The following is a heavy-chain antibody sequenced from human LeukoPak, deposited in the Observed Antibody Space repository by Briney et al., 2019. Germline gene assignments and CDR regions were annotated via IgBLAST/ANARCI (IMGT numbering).Heavy chain of an antibody. Sequence: GGSLRLSCAASGFTFSNAWMSWVRQAPGKGLEWVGRIKSKTDGGTTDYAAPVKGRFTISRDDSKNTLYLQMNSLKTEDTAVYYCTTDPKSPQLLWFGELDHVDIWGQGTMVTVSS. CDR2: IKSKTDGGTT. J-gene: IGHJ3*02. CDR3: TTDPKSPQLLWFGELDHVDI. V-gene: IGHV3-15*01. D-gene: IGHD3-10*01. CDR1: GFTFSNAW.